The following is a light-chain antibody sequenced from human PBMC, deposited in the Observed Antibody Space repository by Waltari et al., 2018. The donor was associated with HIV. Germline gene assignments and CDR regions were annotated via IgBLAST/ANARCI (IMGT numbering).Light chain of an antibody. J-gene: IGKJ4*01. CDR2: GAS. V-gene: IGKV3-20*01. CDR1: QSINSNY. Sequence: EIVLTQSPGTLSLSPGERATLSCKTSQSINSNYLAWYQQKLGQAPNLLIYGASNRATGIPDRFSGSGSGTEFTLTISRLEPEDFAMYYCQQYTDSPLTFGGGTRVEI. CDR3: QQYTDSPLT.